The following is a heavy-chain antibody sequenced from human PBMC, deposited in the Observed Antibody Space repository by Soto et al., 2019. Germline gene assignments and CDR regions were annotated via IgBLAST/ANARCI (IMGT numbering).Heavy chain of an antibody. CDR3: ARTLRGRGVKYFDD. D-gene: IGHD3-10*01. Sequence: QAQLQQSGPGLVKPSQTLSLSCAISGDSVSNNSVAWNWVRQSPSRGLEWLGRTYYRSKWHYDYAPSVRSRITINPDTSKNHCSLQLNSVSPEDAAVYYCARTLRGRGVKYFDDWGQGTLVTVSS. CDR2: TYYRSKWHY. CDR1: GDSVSNNSVA. J-gene: IGHJ4*02. V-gene: IGHV6-1*01.